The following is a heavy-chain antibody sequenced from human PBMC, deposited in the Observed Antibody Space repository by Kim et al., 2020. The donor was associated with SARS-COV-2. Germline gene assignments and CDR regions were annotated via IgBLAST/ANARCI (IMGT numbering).Heavy chain of an antibody. CDR3: AVRAGRNYFDY. CDR1: GGSFSGYY. Sequence: SETLSLTCAVYGGSFSGYYWSWIRQPPGKGLEWIGEINHSGSTNYNPSLKSRVTISVDTSKNQFSLKLSSVTAADTAVYYCAVRAGRNYFDYWGQGTLVTVSS. CDR2: INHSGST. D-gene: IGHD6-13*01. J-gene: IGHJ4*02. V-gene: IGHV4-34*01.